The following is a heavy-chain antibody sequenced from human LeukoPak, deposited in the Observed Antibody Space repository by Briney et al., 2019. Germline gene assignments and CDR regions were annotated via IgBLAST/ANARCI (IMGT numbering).Heavy chain of an antibody. D-gene: IGHD4-17*01. J-gene: IGHJ4*02. CDR2: INHSGST. Sequence: SETLSLTCAVYGGSFSGYYWSWIRQPPGKGLEWIGEINHSGSTNYNPSLKSRVTISVDTSKNQFSLKLSSVTAADTAVYYCATDYGDYPRYWGQGTLVTVSS. V-gene: IGHV4-34*01. CDR3: ATDYGDYPRY. CDR1: GGSFSGYY.